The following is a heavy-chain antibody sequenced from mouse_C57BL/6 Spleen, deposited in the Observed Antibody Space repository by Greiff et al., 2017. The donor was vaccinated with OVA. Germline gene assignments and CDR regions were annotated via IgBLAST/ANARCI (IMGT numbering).Heavy chain of an antibody. CDR3: ARGTVVARYFDV. CDR2: IYPGDGDT. V-gene: IGHV1-80*01. D-gene: IGHD1-1*01. J-gene: IGHJ1*03. CDR1: GYAFSSYW. Sequence: QVQLQQSGAELVKPGASVKISCKASGYAFSSYWMNWVKQRPGKGLEWIGQIYPGDGDTNYNGKFKGKATLTADKSSSTAYMQLSSLTSEDSAVYFCARGTVVARYFDVWGTGTTVTVSS.